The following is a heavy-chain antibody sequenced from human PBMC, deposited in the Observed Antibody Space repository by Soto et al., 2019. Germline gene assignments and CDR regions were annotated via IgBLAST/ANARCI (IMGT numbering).Heavy chain of an antibody. CDR1: GFTFSSYG. D-gene: IGHD3-10*01. CDR2: ISYDGSNK. V-gene: IGHV3-30*18. Sequence: GGSLRLSCAASGFTFSSYGMHWVRQAPGKGLEWVAVISYDGSNKYYADSVKGRFTISRDNSKNTLYLQMNSLRAEDTAVYYCANPSFYYGYGFDYWGQGTLVTVSS. CDR3: ANPSFYYGYGFDY. J-gene: IGHJ4*02.